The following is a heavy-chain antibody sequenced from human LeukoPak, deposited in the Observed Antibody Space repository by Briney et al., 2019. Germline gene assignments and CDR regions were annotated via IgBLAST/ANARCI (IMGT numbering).Heavy chain of an antibody. CDR3: ARGHSERYFDWFDP. J-gene: IGHJ5*02. CDR1: GFTFSTYT. V-gene: IGHV3-21*01. D-gene: IGHD1-14*01. Sequence: GGSLRLSCAASGFTFSTYTMNWVRQAPGKGLEWVSSISSRSSSIYYADSVKGRFTISRDNAKNSLYLQMNSLRAEDTAVYYCARGHSERYFDWFDPWGQGTLVTVSS. CDR2: ISSRSSSI.